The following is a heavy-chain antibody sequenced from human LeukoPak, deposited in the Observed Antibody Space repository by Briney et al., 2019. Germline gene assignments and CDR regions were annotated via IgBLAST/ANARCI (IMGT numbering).Heavy chain of an antibody. CDR1: GFTFSSYG. D-gene: IGHD2-15*01. J-gene: IGHJ4*02. V-gene: IGHV3-30*03. Sequence: GGSLRLSCAASGFTFSSYGMSWVRQAPGKGLEWVSVISYDGSNKYYADSVKGRFTISRDNSKNTLYLQMNSLRAEDTAVYYCARDPIVVVVAAMVYYFYGWGQRALVTV. CDR3: ARDPIVVVVAAMVYYFYG. CDR2: ISYDGSNK.